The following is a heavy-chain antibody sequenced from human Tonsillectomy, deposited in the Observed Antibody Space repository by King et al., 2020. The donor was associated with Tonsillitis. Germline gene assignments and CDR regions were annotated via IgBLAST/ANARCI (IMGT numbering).Heavy chain of an antibody. V-gene: IGHV1-8*01. J-gene: IGHJ5*02. Sequence: QLVQSGAEVKKPGASVRVSCTASGYTFTDFPINWVRQAPGQGLEWMGWVNPDTGDAGSAQRFQGRVTMTRDTSISTAYMELSSLRCEDTALYYCATARGGVVRGLTPRNYFDPWGQGTLVTVSS. CDR1: GYTFTDFP. D-gene: IGHD3-10*01. CDR3: ATARGGVVRGLTPRNYFDP. CDR2: VNPDTGDA.